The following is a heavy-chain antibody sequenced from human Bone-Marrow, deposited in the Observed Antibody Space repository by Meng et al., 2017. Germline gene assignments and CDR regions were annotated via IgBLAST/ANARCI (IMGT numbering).Heavy chain of an antibody. Sequence: VKAGAEVKKPGSSVKVSCKASGGTFSSYAISWVRQAPGQGLEWMGGLIPIFGTANYAQKFQGRVTITADESTSTAYMELSSLRSEDTAVYYCASLQPIVVVIGRKDYYFDYWGQGTLVTVSS. CDR3: ASLQPIVVVIGRKDYYFDY. V-gene: IGHV1-69*01. CDR2: LIPIFGTA. CDR1: GGTFSSYA. D-gene: IGHD3-22*01. J-gene: IGHJ4*02.